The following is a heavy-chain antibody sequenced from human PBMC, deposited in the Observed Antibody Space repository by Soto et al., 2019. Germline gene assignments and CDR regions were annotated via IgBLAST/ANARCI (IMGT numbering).Heavy chain of an antibody. CDR1: GDIVSSNSAA. Sequence: SQNLSLTCAISGDIVSSNSAAWNWIRQSPSRGLEWLGRTYYRSKWYNDYAVSVKSRITINPDTSKNQFSLQLNSVTPEDTAVYYCARDGWQLPQLLNWFDPWGKGTLVTVSS. V-gene: IGHV6-1*01. CDR3: ARDGWQLPQLLNWFDP. J-gene: IGHJ5*02. D-gene: IGHD2-15*01. CDR2: TYYRSKWYN.